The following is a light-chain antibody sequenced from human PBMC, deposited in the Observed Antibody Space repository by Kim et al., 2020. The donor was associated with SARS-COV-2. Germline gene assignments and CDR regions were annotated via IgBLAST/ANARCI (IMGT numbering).Light chain of an antibody. Sequence: DIQMTQSPSTLSASVGDRVTITCRASQSISSWLAWYQQKPGKAPKVLIYKASSLESRVPSRFSGSGSGTEFTLTISSLQPDDFATYYCQQYKSWYTFGQGTKLEI. CDR3: QQYKSWYT. CDR1: QSISSW. J-gene: IGKJ2*01. V-gene: IGKV1-5*03. CDR2: KAS.